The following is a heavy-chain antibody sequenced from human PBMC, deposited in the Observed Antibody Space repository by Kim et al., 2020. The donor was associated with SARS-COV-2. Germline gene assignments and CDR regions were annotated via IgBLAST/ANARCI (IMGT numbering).Heavy chain of an antibody. Sequence: GGSLRLSCAASGFTVSSNYMSWVRQAPGKGLEWVSVIYSGGSTYYSDSVKGGCTITRHNTKNTLNLQMNSLRAEDTAVYYCARDNVSPAADAGLFTPWFDTWGHGTLVTASS. CDR1: GFTVSSNY. J-gene: IGHJ5*01. D-gene: IGHD2-15*01. V-gene: IGHV3-53*04. CDR3: ARDNVSPAADAGLFTPWFDT. CDR2: IYSGGST.